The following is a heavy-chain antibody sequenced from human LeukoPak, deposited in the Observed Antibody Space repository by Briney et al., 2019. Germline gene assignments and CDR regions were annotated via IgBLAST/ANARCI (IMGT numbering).Heavy chain of an antibody. CDR2: IYASGST. CDR1: GASISSTSYY. V-gene: IGHV4-61*02. CDR3: ARGFSRYCSSTSCLLPASWFDP. J-gene: IGHJ5*02. D-gene: IGHD2-2*01. Sequence: PSETLSLTCTVSGASISSTSYYWSWIRQPAGKGLEWIGRIYASGSTTYHPSLKSRVTISVDTSKNQFSLKLSSVTAADTAVYYCARGFSRYCSSTSCLLPASWFDPWGQGTLVTVSS.